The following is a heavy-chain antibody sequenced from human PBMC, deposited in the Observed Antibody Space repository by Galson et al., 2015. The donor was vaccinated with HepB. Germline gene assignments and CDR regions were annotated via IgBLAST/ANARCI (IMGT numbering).Heavy chain of an antibody. D-gene: IGHD5-18*01. CDR1: GFTFSNAW. CDR3: AKDMSPTGRIQLWLEC. V-gene: IGHV3-9*01. CDR2: ISWNSGSI. Sequence: SLRLSCAASGFTFSNAWMSRVRQAPGKGLEWVSGISWNSGSIGYADSVKGRFTISRDNAKNSLYLQMNSLRAEDTALYYCAKDMSPTGRIQLWLECWGQGTLVTVSS. J-gene: IGHJ4*02.